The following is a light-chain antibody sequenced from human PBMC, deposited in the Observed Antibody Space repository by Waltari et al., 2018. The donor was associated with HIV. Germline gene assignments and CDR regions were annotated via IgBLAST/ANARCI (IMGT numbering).Light chain of an antibody. J-gene: IGKJ1*01. V-gene: IGKV4-1*01. CDR3: QQYYGTLWT. CDR1: QSVLYSSNNKNY. Sequence: DIVMTQSPDSLAVSLGERATINCKSSQSVLYSSNNKNYLAWYQQKPGPPPKLLIYWASTRESGVPDRFSGSGSGTDFTLTISSLQAEDVAVYYCQQYYGTLWTFGQGTKVEIK. CDR2: WAS.